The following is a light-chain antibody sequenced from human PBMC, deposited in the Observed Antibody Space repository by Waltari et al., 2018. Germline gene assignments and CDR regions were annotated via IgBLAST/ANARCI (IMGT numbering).Light chain of an antibody. CDR2: GTS. CDR1: QSINYKY. Sequence: EIVLTQSPGALSLSPGETATLTCRASQSINYKYLAWYQQKPDQTPRLLIYGTSTRAAGTPDRFRGSGSGTDFTLTVSGLEPDDFSVYYCQQYGASPVTFGGGTKVEFK. V-gene: IGKV3-20*01. J-gene: IGKJ4*01. CDR3: QQYGASPVT.